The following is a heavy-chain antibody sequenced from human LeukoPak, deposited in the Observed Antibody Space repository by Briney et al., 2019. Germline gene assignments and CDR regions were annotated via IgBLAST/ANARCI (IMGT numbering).Heavy chain of an antibody. V-gene: IGHV4-59*01. CDR1: GGSISSYY. CDR2: IYYSGST. J-gene: IGHJ4*02. D-gene: IGHD2-21*02. Sequence: SETLSLTCTVSGGSISSYYWSWIRQPPGKGLEWIGYIYYSGSTNYNPSLKSRVTISVDTSKNQFSLKLSSVTAADTAVYYCARVGPSMVVTAPFDYWGQGTLVTVSS. CDR3: ARVGPSMVVTAPFDY.